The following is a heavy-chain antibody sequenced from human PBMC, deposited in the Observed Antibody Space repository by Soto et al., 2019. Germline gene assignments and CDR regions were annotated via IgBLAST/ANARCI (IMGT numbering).Heavy chain of an antibody. CDR2: IKSKTDGGTT. CDR3: TTDRPLYCTSTNCSDY. J-gene: IGHJ4*02. D-gene: IGHD2-2*01. V-gene: IGHV3-15*01. Sequence: PGGSLRLSCAASGFTFNNAWMSWVRQAPGKGLEWVGRIKSKTDGGTTDYAAPVKDRFTISRDDSKKMLYLQMDSLKTEDTAVYYCTTDRPLYCTSTNCSDYWGQGSLVTVSS. CDR1: GFTFNNAW.